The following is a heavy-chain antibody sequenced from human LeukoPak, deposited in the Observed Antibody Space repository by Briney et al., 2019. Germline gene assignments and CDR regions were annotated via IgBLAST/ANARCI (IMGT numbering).Heavy chain of an antibody. D-gene: IGHD3-9*01. Sequence: ASVKVSCKASGYTFTSYDINWVRQATGQGLEWMGWMNPNSGNTGYAQKFQGRVTITRNTSISTAYMELSSLRSEDTAVYYCARGPKTLRYFDWDYYYYMDVWGKGTTVTVSS. CDR3: ARGPKTLRYFDWDYYYYMDV. V-gene: IGHV1-8*03. CDR1: GYTFTSYD. J-gene: IGHJ6*03. CDR2: MNPNSGNT.